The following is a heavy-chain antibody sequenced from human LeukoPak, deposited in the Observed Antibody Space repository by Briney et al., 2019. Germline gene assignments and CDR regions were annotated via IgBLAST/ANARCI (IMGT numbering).Heavy chain of an antibody. Sequence: GGSLRLSCAASGFTFSDYYMSWIRQAPGKGLEWDSYISSSGSTIYYADSVKGRFTISRDNAKNSLYLQMNSLRAEDTAVYYCARQRYSGEVDYWGQGTLVTVSS. V-gene: IGHV3-11*01. CDR3: ARQRYSGEVDY. D-gene: IGHD2-15*01. CDR2: ISSSGSTI. J-gene: IGHJ4*02. CDR1: GFTFSDYY.